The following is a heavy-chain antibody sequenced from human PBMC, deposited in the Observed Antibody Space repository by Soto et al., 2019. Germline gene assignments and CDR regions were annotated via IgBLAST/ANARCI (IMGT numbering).Heavy chain of an antibody. CDR2: INPTSGGT. CDR1: GYTFTVYY. D-gene: IGHD5-18*01. J-gene: IGHJ5*02. Sequence: QVQLVQSGAEVKKPGASVKVSCKASGYTFTVYYMHWVRQAPGQGLEWMGWINPTSGGTNYAQKLQGGVTMTRDTSISTAYMELSRLRSDATAVYYCARGLDTAIAGWFDPWGQGTLVTVSS. CDR3: ARGLDTAIAGWFDP. V-gene: IGHV1-2*02.